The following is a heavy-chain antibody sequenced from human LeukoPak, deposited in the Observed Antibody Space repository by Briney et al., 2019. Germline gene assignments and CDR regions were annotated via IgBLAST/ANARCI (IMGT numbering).Heavy chain of an antibody. Sequence: SETLSLTCAVSGGSISSYYWSWIRQPPGKGLEWIGYIYYSGSTNYNPSLKSRVTISVDTSKNQFSLKLSSVTAADTAVYYCARVKSSSWSTSYYFDYWGQGTLVTVSS. J-gene: IGHJ4*02. V-gene: IGHV4-59*01. D-gene: IGHD6-13*01. CDR1: GGSISSYY. CDR3: ARVKSSSWSTSYYFDY. CDR2: IYYSGST.